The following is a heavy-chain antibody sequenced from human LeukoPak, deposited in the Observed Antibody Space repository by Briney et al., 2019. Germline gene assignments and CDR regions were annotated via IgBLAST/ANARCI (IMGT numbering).Heavy chain of an antibody. V-gene: IGHV1-2*04. Sequence: ASVRVSRKASGYTFTGYYMHWVRQAPGQGLEWMGWINPNSGGTNYAQKFQGWVTMTRDTSISTAYMELSRLRSDDTAVYYCARTSGSYSQESWFDPWGQGTLVTVSS. CDR2: INPNSGGT. J-gene: IGHJ5*02. D-gene: IGHD1-26*01. CDR1: GYTFTGYY. CDR3: ARTSGSYSQESWFDP.